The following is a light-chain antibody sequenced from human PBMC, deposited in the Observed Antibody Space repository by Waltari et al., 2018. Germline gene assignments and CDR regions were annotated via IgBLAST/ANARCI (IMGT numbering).Light chain of an antibody. Sequence: QSVLTQPPSASETPGQRVIIPCSGSSSNLGSTYLYWYQQLPGPAPKLLIYRNNQRPSGVPDRFSASKSGTSASLAISGLRSEDEAVYYCASWDDSHYVFGTGTQVTVL. CDR2: RNN. V-gene: IGLV1-47*01. J-gene: IGLJ1*01. CDR1: SSNLGSTY. CDR3: ASWDDSHYV.